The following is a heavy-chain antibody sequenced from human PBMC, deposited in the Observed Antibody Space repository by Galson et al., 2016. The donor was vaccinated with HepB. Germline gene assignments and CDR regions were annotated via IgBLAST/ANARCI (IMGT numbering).Heavy chain of an antibody. CDR2: IYSTGNT. J-gene: IGHJ4*02. CDR1: DGPISSSDYY. Sequence: SETLSLTCTVTDGPISSSDYYWGWIRQPPGKGLEWIGSIYSTGNTFYNPSLKSRVTISIDTPKNQFSLSLNSVTAADTAVYYCARDNIGARPKPFDYWGQGTLVTVSS. CDR3: ARDNIGARPKPFDY. D-gene: IGHD6-6*01. V-gene: IGHV4-39*07.